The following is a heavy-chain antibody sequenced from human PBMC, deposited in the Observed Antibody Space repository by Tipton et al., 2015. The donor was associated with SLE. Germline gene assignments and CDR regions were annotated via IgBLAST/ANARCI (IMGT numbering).Heavy chain of an antibody. CDR2: VTNNGNT. V-gene: IGHV4-39*01. CDR3: ARHDTNYGRNWFDP. CDR1: GGSISGRNSY. Sequence: TLSLTCTVSGGSISGRNSYLDWVRQPPGKGQAWSVRVTNNGNTYYIPSLQSRVTMSVDTSKNHFSLKLSSVTAADTAVYYCARHDTNYGRNWFDPWGQGTLVTVSS. D-gene: IGHD2-8*01. J-gene: IGHJ5*02.